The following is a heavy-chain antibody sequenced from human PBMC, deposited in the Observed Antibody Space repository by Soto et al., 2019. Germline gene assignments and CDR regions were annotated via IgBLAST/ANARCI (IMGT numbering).Heavy chain of an antibody. CDR1: GGTFSSYA. J-gene: IGHJ4*02. Sequence: QVQLVQSGAAVKKPGASVKVSCKASGGTFSSYAISWVRQAPGQGLEWMGGIIPIFGTANYAQKFQGRVTITADKSTSTAYMEVGSLRSEDTAVYYCGSSSFLSSPWFDYWGQGTLVTVSS. D-gene: IGHD6-13*01. CDR2: IIPIFGTA. V-gene: IGHV1-69*13. CDR3: GSSSFLSSPWFDY.